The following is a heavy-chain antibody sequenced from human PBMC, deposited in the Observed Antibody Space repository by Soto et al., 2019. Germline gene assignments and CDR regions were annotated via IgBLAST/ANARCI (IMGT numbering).Heavy chain of an antibody. D-gene: IGHD6-19*01. CDR3: VRVGLGSGKPSVS. CDR1: KGSISGFY. CDR2: IHYSGHT. J-gene: IGHJ5*02. Sequence: SGTLSLSCSVSKGSISGFYWTCIRQPPGKILEWIGYIHYSGHTDYNPSLTSRPTMSVDTSKDQFSLNLKSITAAATPAYYCVRVGLGSGKPSVSWGPGTRVNGSS. V-gene: IGHV4-59*12.